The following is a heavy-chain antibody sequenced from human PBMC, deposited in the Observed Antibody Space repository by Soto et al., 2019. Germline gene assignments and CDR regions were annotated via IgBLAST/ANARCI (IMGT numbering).Heavy chain of an antibody. D-gene: IGHD2-21*02. CDR2: MYSSGST. CDR3: VIEGYSDSYSYYHYWDV. J-gene: IGHJ6*02. V-gene: IGHV4-4*07. CDR1: GDSSSNYY. Sequence: PSGTPCLSCTVSGDSSSNYYWTVIRQPAGKGLEWIGRMYSSGSTNYNPSLKSRVTMSVDTSKNQFSLKLSSVTAADTAVYYCVIEGYSDSYSYYHYWDVWGQGNTVT.